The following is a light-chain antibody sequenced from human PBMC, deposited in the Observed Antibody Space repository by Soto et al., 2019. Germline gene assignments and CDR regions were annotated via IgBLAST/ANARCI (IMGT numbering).Light chain of an antibody. J-gene: IGLJ2*01. CDR2: EVS. V-gene: IGLV2-14*01. CDR3: SSYTSSNTVL. CDR1: SSDVGGYSY. Sequence: QSALTQPASVSGSPGQSITISSTGTSSDVGGYSYVSWYQQHPGRAPKLMIYEVSNRPSGVSNRFSGSKSGNTASLTISGLQAEDEADYYCSSYTSSNTVLFGGGTKLTVL.